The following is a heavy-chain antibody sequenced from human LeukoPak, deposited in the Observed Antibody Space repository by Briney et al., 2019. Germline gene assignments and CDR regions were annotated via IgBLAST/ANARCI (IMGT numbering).Heavy chain of an antibody. Sequence: PETLSLTCTVSGGSISSYYWSWIRQPPGKGLEWIGYVYYSGTTNYNPSLKSRVTMSVDTSKNQFSLKLSSVTAADTAVYYCARSSSRFYYYYGMDVWGQGTTVTVSS. V-gene: IGHV4-59*12. J-gene: IGHJ6*02. CDR1: GGSISSYY. D-gene: IGHD6-6*01. CDR2: VYYSGTT. CDR3: ARSSSRFYYYYGMDV.